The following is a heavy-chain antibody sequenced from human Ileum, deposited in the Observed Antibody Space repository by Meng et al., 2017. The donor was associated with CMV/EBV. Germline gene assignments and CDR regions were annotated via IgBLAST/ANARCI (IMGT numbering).Heavy chain of an antibody. D-gene: IGHD3-10*01. CDR3: ARTGRFGSYYFDY. CDR1: GGSISSYY. V-gene: IGHV4-59*01. CDR2: VYSTGST. Sequence: HVPLQESGPRRGHTSAALSLTGTVSGGSISSYYWSGIRPAPGKGLGWIGNVYSTGSTNYSPSLRSRVTISVDTSRNQFSLRLSSVTAADTAVYYCARTGRFGSYYFDYWGQGTLVTVSS. J-gene: IGHJ4*02.